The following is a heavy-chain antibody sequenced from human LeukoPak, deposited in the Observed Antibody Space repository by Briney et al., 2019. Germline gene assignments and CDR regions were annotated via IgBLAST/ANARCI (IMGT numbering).Heavy chain of an antibody. CDR1: GGSFSGYY. J-gene: IGHJ4*02. CDR3: ARVGYCSSTSCLDC. V-gene: IGHV4-34*01. D-gene: IGHD2-2*01. Sequence: SETLSLTCAVYGGSFSGYYWSWIRQPPGKGLEWIGEINHSGSTNYNPSLKSRVTISVDTSKNQFSLKLSSVTAADTAVYYCARVGYCSSTSCLDCWGQGTLVTVSS. CDR2: INHSGST.